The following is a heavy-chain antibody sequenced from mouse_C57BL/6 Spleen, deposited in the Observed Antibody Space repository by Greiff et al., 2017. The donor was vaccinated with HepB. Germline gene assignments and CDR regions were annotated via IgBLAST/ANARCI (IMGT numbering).Heavy chain of an antibody. J-gene: IGHJ1*03. CDR3: ARSPYYYGSSHWYFDV. CDR2: IYPGDGDT. D-gene: IGHD1-1*01. V-gene: IGHV1-82*01. CDR1: GYVFSSSW. Sequence: VQLQQSGPELVKPGASVKISCKASGYVFSSSWMNWVKQRPGKGLEWIGRIYPGDGDTNYNGKFKGKATLTADKSSSTAYMQLSSLTSEDSAVYFCARSPYYYGSSHWYFDVWGTGTTVTVSS.